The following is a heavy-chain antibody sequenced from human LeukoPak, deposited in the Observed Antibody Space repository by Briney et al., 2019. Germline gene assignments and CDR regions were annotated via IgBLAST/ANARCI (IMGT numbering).Heavy chain of an antibody. V-gene: IGHV3-30-3*01. CDR2: ISYDGSFQ. Sequence: HPGGSLRLSCSVSGFTFSSHAMHWVRQAPGKGLECVAYISYDGSFQYHADSVKGRFTIFRDNSKDILYLQMNSLRVDDSATYYCVGEVGSRQMNSWGQGTLVTVSS. CDR3: VGEVGSRQMNS. J-gene: IGHJ5*02. CDR1: GFTFSSHA. D-gene: IGHD1-26*01.